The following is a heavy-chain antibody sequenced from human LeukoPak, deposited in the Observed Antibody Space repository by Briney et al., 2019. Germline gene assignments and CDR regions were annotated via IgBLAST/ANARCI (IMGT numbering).Heavy chain of an antibody. CDR3: ASHTYYYSSGSFGH. D-gene: IGHD3-10*01. J-gene: IGHJ4*02. CDR2: MNPSSGNT. Sequence: ASVKVSCKASGYTFTSYDINWVRQATGQGPEWMGWMNPSSGNTGYAQRFKGRVTMTRDTSISTAYLELSSLRSEDTAVYYCASHTYYYSSGSFGHWGQGTLVTVSS. CDR1: GYTFTSYD. V-gene: IGHV1-8*01.